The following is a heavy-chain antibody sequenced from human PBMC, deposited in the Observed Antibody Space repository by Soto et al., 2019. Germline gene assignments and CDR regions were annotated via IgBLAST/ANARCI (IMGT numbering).Heavy chain of an antibody. V-gene: IGHV1-69*13. CDR2: IIPIFGTA. CDR1: GGTFSSYA. CDR3: ARGDTAMVTWFDY. Sequence: SVKVSCKASGGTFSSYAISWVRQAPGQGLEWMGGIIPIFGTANYAQKFQGRVTITVDESTSTAYMELSSLRSEDTAVYYCARGDTAMVTWFDYWGQGTLVTVSS. D-gene: IGHD5-18*01. J-gene: IGHJ4*02.